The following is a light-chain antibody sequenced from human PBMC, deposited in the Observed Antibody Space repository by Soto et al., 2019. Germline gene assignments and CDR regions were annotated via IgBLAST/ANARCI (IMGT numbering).Light chain of an antibody. V-gene: IGKV1-16*02. CDR2: AAS. Sequence: DIQMTQSPSSLSAVVGDRVTITCRASQDISKYLAWFRQRPGKAPESLIYAASSLQSGVPSKFSGSGSGTDFTLTISSLQPEDLGIYYCHQYKSYPITIGQGTRVEIK. CDR3: HQYKSYPIT. J-gene: IGKJ5*01. CDR1: QDISKY.